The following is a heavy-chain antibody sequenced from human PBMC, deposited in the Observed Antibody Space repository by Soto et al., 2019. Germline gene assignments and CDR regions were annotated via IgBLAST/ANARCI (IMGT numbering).Heavy chain of an antibody. CDR1: GFTFSSYG. J-gene: IGHJ3*02. D-gene: IGHD3-22*01. Sequence: GGSLRLSCAASGFTFSSYGMHWVRQAPGKGLEWVAVIWYDGSNKYYADSVKGRFTISRDNSKNTLYLQMNSLRAEDTAVYYCARSYSYDSSGYYPSGAFDIWGQGTMVTVSS. V-gene: IGHV3-33*01. CDR2: IWYDGSNK. CDR3: ARSYSYDSSGYYPSGAFDI.